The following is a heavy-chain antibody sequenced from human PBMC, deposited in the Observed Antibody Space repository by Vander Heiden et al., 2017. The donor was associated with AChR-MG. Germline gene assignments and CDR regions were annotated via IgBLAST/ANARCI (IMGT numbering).Heavy chain of an antibody. V-gene: IGHV4-59*01. CDR2: IHSTGTT. Sequence: QVQLQASGPGLVKPSETLSLSCTVSGGSINNYYWSWIRQPPGKGLEWIVYIHSTGTTNYNTSLERRVTISVDTSKNQLSLKLTSVTAADTALYYCARGGWSLDYWGQGTLVTVSS. D-gene: IGHD6-19*01. CDR3: ARGGWSLDY. J-gene: IGHJ4*02. CDR1: GGSINNYY.